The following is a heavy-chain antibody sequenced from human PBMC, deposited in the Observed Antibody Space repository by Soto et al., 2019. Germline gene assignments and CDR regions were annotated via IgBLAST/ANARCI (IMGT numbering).Heavy chain of an antibody. Sequence: GGSLRLSCAASGFPFISYGMHWVRQAPGKGLEWVAVISYDGSNKYYADSVKGRFTISRDNSKNTLYLQMNSLRAEDTAVYYCAKDLLDIVVVVAAHYYGMDVWGQGTTVTVSS. CDR1: GFPFISYG. J-gene: IGHJ6*02. CDR3: AKDLLDIVVVVAAHYYGMDV. CDR2: ISYDGSNK. V-gene: IGHV3-30*18. D-gene: IGHD2-15*01.